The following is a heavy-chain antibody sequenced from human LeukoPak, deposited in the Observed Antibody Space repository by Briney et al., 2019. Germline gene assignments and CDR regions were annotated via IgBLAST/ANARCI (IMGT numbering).Heavy chain of an antibody. J-gene: IGHJ6*04. V-gene: IGHV3-30*18. CDR1: GSTFSSPV. D-gene: IGHD6-25*01. Sequence: GRSLRLSCAASGSTFSSPVMHWVRQAPGKGLEGVAVISSDAINEYYAHSVKGRFTISRDNYKNTAFLQMNSLRAEDTAVYYCVKDRSGRPGYYYAMDVWGKGTTVTVSS. CDR3: VKDRSGRPGYYYAMDV. CDR2: ISSDAINE.